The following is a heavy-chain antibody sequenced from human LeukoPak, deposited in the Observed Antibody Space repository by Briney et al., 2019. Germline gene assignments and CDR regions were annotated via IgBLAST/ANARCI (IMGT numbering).Heavy chain of an antibody. Sequence: SETLSLTCTVSGYSISSGYYWGWIRQPPVKGLEWIGSIYHSGSTYYNPSLKSRVTISVDTSKNQFSLKLSSVTAADTAVYYCARDFECHDWGQGTLVTVSS. CDR2: IYHSGST. CDR3: ARDFECHD. D-gene: IGHD3-3*01. J-gene: IGHJ4*02. CDR1: GYSISSGYY. V-gene: IGHV4-38-2*02.